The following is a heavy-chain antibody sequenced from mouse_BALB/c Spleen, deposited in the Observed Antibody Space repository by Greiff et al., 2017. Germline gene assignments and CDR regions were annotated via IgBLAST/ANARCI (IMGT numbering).Heavy chain of an antibody. V-gene: IGHV3-6*02. CDR2: ISYDGSN. Sequence: EVKLQESGPGLVKPSQSLSLTCSVTGYSITSGYYWNWIRQFPGNKLEWMGYISYDGSNNYNPSLKNRISITRDTSKNQFFLKLNSVTTEDTATYYCARGWLGYYFDYWGQGTTLTVSS. CDR3: ARGWLGYYFDY. J-gene: IGHJ2*01. CDR1: GYSITSGYY. D-gene: IGHD2-3*01.